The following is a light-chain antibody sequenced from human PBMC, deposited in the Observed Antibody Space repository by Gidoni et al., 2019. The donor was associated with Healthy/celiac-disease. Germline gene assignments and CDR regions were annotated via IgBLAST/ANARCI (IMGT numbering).Light chain of an antibody. CDR3: QQFDNLPWT. CDR2: RAS. CDR1: SVKSTN. J-gene: IGKJ1*01. Sequence: SVKSTNLAWYQQKPGQAPRLLIYRASRRATGIPDGFSGSGSGTDFTLTISRLEAEDIAVYYCQQFDNLPWTFGQGTKVEIK. V-gene: IGKV3-20*01.